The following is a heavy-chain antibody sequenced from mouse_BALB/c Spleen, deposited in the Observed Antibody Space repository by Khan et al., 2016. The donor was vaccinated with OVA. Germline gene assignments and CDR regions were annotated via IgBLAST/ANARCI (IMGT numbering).Heavy chain of an antibody. CDR1: GYTFTSYT. Sequence: QVHVKQSGAELARPGASVKMSCKASGYTFTSYTIHWIKLRPGQGLEWIGYINPSNGYTNYNQVFKDKATLTADKSSTTAYMQLNSLTSDDSAVXNCGRDGAYYRNDGWFAYWGQGTLVTVSA. CDR2: INPSNGYT. CDR3: GRDGAYYRNDGWFAY. D-gene: IGHD2-14*01. J-gene: IGHJ3*01. V-gene: IGHV1-4*01.